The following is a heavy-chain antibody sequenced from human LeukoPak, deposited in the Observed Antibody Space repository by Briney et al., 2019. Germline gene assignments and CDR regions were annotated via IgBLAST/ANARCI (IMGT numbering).Heavy chain of an antibody. J-gene: IGHJ4*02. V-gene: IGHV4-38-2*02. CDR2: IFHTGST. D-gene: IGHD1-26*01. CDR1: GDSISSGNY. Sequence: PSETLSLTCTVSGDSISSGNYWGWIRQPPGKGLEWIGSIFHTGSTYFNLSLKSRVTISVDTSKNQFSLRLSSVTAADTAVYYCARASGSYGYWGQGTLVTVSS. CDR3: ARASGSYGY.